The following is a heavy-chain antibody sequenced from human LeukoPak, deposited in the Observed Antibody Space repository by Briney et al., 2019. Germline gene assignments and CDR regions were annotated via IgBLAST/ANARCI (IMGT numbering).Heavy chain of an antibody. CDR3: ARDGDGDYYYMDV. CDR2: ISSSSSYI. Sequence: RGSLRLSCAASGFTFSSYSMNWVRQAPGKGLEWVSSISSSSSYIYYADSVKGRFTISRDNAKNSLYLQMNSLRAEDTAVYYCARDGDGDYYYMDVWGKGTTVTVSS. J-gene: IGHJ6*03. D-gene: IGHD7-27*01. CDR1: GFTFSSYS. V-gene: IGHV3-21*01.